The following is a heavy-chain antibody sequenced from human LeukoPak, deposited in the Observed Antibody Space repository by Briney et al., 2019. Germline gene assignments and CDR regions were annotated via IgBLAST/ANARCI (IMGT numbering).Heavy chain of an antibody. D-gene: IGHD3-3*01. Sequence: GSLRLSCAASGFTFSSYAMSWVRQPPGKGLEWIGSIYYSGSTYYNPSLKSRVTISVDTSKNQFSLKLSSVTAADTAVYYCARHRYDFWSGYSNPNWFDPWGQGTLVTVSS. V-gene: IGHV4-39*01. CDR1: GFTFSSYA. J-gene: IGHJ5*02. CDR3: ARHRYDFWSGYSNPNWFDP. CDR2: IYYSGST.